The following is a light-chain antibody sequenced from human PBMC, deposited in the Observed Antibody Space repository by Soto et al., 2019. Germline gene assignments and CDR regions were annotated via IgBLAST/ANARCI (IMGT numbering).Light chain of an antibody. Sequence: EIVLTQSPGTLSLSSGERATLSCRASQSVSSSYLAWYQQKPGQAPRLLVYATSSRATGIPDRFSGSGSGTDFTLTISSLQSEDFAVYYCLQYNNWPLYTFGQGTKLEIK. V-gene: IGKV3-20*01. CDR3: LQYNNWPLYT. CDR2: ATS. J-gene: IGKJ2*01. CDR1: QSVSSSY.